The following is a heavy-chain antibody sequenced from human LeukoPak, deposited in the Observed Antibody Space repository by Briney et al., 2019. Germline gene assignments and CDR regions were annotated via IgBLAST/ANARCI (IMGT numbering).Heavy chain of an antibody. V-gene: IGHV3-7*01. J-gene: IGHJ4*02. CDR1: EFTYW. CDR2: IDQSESAK. D-gene: IGHD3-22*01. CDR3: ARDPSNRYYYDP. Sequence: GGSLRLSCVASEFTYWMTWVRQAPGRGLEWVASIDQSESAKLYEDSVKGRFTISRDSAKNSVHLQMNSLRVDDTAVYYCARDPSNRYYYDPWGQGTLVTVSS.